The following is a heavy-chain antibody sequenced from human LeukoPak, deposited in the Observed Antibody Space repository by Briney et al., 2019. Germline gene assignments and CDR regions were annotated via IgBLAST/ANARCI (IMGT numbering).Heavy chain of an antibody. D-gene: IGHD6-13*01. V-gene: IGHV3-23*01. CDR3: AKGGGGYFSTPLDY. Sequence: GGSLRLSCAASGFTFSSYAMSWVRQAPGKGLEWVSAISGSGGSTYYADSVKGRFTISRDNSKNTLYLQMNSLRAEDTAVYYCAKGGGGYFSTPLDYWGQGTLVTVSS. CDR1: GFTFSSYA. CDR2: ISGSGGST. J-gene: IGHJ4*02.